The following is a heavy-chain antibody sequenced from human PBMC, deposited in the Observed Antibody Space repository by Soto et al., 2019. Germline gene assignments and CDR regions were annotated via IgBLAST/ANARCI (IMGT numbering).Heavy chain of an antibody. CDR3: ARDHRRLRYFDWLYYYYGMDV. J-gene: IGHJ6*02. D-gene: IGHD3-9*01. CDR2: INPSGGST. CDR1: GYTFTSYY. V-gene: IGHV1-46*01. Sequence: ASVKVSCKASGYTFTSYYMHWVRQAPGQGLEWMGIINPSGGSTSYAQKFQGRVTMTRDTSTSTVYMELSGLRSEDTAVYYCARDHRRLRYFDWLYYYYGMDVWGQGTTVTVSS.